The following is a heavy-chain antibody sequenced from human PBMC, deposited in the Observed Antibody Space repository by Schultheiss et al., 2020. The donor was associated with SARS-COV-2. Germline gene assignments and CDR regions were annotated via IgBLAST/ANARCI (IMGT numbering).Heavy chain of an antibody. Sequence: GGSLRLSCAASGFTFDDYAMHWVRQAPGKGLEWVSGISWNSGSIGYADSVKGRFTIYRDNAKNSLYLQMNSLRAEDTAVYYCARSYRQWLVKQFDYWGQGTLVTVSS. D-gene: IGHD6-19*01. J-gene: IGHJ4*02. CDR2: ISWNSGSI. V-gene: IGHV3-9*01. CDR3: ARSYRQWLVKQFDY. CDR1: GFTFDDYA.